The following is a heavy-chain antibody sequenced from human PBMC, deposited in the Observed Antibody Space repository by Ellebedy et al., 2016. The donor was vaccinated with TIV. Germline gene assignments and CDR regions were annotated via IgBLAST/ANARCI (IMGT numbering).Heavy chain of an antibody. CDR1: GFTFSNYW. Sequence: GGSLRLXXAASGFTFSNYWMSWVRQAPGKGLEWVANIKQDGSEKYYVDSVKGRFAISRDNAKNSLYLQMNSLRAEDTAVYYCARERMVRGVTYSAYHGMDVWGQGTTVTVSS. CDR3: ARERMVRGVTYSAYHGMDV. V-gene: IGHV3-7*01. J-gene: IGHJ6*02. D-gene: IGHD3-10*01. CDR2: IKQDGSEK.